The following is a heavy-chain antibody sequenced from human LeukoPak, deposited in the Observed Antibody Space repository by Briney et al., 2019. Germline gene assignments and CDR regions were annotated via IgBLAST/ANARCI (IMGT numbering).Heavy chain of an antibody. V-gene: IGHV1-46*01. Sequence: ASVKVSCKASGYTFTSYHMHWVRQAPGQGLEWMGIINPSGGSTSYAQKFQGRVTMTRDTSTSTVYMELSSLRSEDTAVYYCARHSSLNYYDQWGQGTLVTVSS. CDR2: INPSGGST. D-gene: IGHD3-22*01. CDR3: ARHSSLNYYDQ. J-gene: IGHJ4*02. CDR1: GYTFTSYH.